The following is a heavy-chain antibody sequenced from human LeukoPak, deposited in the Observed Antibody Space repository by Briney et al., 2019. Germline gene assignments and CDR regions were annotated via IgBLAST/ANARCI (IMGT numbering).Heavy chain of an antibody. Sequence: SVKVSCKASGGTFSSYAISWVRQAPGQGLEWMGGIIPVFGTANYAQKFQGRVTITTDESTSTAYMELSSLRSEDTAVYYCARDGLAAAAMDVWGKGTTVTVSS. CDR1: GGTFSSYA. CDR2: IIPVFGTA. V-gene: IGHV1-69*05. J-gene: IGHJ6*04. CDR3: ARDGLAAAAMDV. D-gene: IGHD6-13*01.